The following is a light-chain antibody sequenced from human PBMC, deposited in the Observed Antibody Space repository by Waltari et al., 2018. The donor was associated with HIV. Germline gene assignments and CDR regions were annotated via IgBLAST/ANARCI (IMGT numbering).Light chain of an antibody. V-gene: IGLV2-14*03. CDR1: SSHIDDSHY. J-gene: IGLJ3*02. CDR3: SSYTASNTLV. Sequence: QSALTQPASVSGSPGQSLTISCTATSSHIDDSHYVFWYQQHPGKAPKLLISDVSNRPSGVSNRFSGSKSGNTASLTISGLQAEDEATYYCSSYTASNTLVFGGGTKLTVL. CDR2: DVS.